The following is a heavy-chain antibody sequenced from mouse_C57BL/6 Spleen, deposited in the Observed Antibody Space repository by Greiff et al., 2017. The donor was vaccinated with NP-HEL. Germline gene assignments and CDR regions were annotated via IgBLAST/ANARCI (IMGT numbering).Heavy chain of an antibody. Sequence: QVQLKQSGAELARPGASVKLSCKASGYTFTSYGISWVKQRPGQGLEWIGEIYPRSGNTYYNEKFKGKATLTADKSSSTAYMELRSLTSEDSAVYFCARDDPYYFDYWGQGTTLTVSS. CDR2: IYPRSGNT. J-gene: IGHJ2*01. V-gene: IGHV1-81*01. CDR3: ARDDPYYFDY. CDR1: GYTFTSYG.